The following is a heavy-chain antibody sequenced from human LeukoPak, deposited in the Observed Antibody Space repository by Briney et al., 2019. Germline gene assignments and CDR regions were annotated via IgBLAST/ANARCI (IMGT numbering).Heavy chain of an antibody. CDR1: GFTFDDYG. V-gene: IGHV3-20*04. Sequence: GGSLKLSCAASGFTFDDYGMSWVRQAPGKGLEWVSGINWNGGSTGYADSVKGRFTISRDNAKNSLYLQMNSLRAEDTALYYCARDDFWSGYYKSYYYYMDVWGKGTTVTVSS. CDR3: ARDDFWSGYYKSYYYYMDV. CDR2: INWNGGST. J-gene: IGHJ6*03. D-gene: IGHD3-3*01.